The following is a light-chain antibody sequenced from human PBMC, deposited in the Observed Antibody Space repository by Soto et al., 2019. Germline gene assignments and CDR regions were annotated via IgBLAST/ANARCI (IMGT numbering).Light chain of an antibody. CDR1: QRVSSSY. J-gene: IGKJ2*01. V-gene: IGKV3-20*01. CDR3: QQYGSSIYT. Sequence: EIVLTQSPGTLSLSPGERAALSCRASQRVSSSYLAWYQQKPGQAPRLLIYGGSTRATGIPDRFSGSGSGTDFTLTISRLEPEDFAVYYCQQYGSSIYTFGQGTKLEIK. CDR2: GGS.